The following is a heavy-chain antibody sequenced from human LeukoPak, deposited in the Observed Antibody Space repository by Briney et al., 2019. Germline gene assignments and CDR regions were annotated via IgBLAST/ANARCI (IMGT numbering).Heavy chain of an antibody. Sequence: GGSLRLSCAASGFTFSSYEMNWVRQAPGEGLEWVSYISSSGSTIYYADSVKGRFTISRDNAKNSLYLQMNSLRAEDTAVYYCARNYDILTGYPNWFDPWGQGTLVTVSS. CDR2: ISSSGSTI. D-gene: IGHD3-9*01. CDR1: GFTFSSYE. V-gene: IGHV3-48*03. J-gene: IGHJ5*02. CDR3: ARNYDILTGYPNWFDP.